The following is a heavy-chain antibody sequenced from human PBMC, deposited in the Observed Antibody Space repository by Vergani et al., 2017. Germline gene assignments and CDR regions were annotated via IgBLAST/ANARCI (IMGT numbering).Heavy chain of an antibody. CDR1: GYTFTSYG. Sequence: QVQLVQSGAEVKKPGSSVKVSCKASGYTFTSYGISWVRQAPGQGLEWMGWISAYNGNTNYAQKLQGRVTMTTDTSTSTAYMELRSLRSDDTAVYYCARAQDYYDSSGHFDYWGQGTLVTVSS. CDR2: ISAYNGNT. D-gene: IGHD3-22*01. CDR3: ARAQDYYDSSGHFDY. J-gene: IGHJ4*02. V-gene: IGHV1-18*04.